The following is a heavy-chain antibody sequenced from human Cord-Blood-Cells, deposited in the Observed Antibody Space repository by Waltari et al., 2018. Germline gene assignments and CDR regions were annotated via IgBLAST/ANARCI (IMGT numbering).Heavy chain of an antibody. CDR3: ARLYSSSWYAFGI. V-gene: IGHV1-2*02. Sequence: QVQLVQSGAEVKKPGASVKVSCKASGYTFTGYYMHWVRQAPGQGLEWMVLYNPISGDKNEAQKSQGRVTMTRDTCISTAYMELSRLRSDDTALYDCARLYSSSWYAFGIWGQGTMVTVSS. J-gene: IGHJ3*02. D-gene: IGHD6-13*01. CDR1: GYTFTGYY. CDR2: YNPISGDK.